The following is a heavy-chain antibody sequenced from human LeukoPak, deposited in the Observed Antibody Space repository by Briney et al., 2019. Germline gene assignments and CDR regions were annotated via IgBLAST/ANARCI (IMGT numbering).Heavy chain of an antibody. D-gene: IGHD4-17*01. J-gene: IGHJ6*03. Sequence: SETLSLTCTVSGGSISSTSYYWGWIRQPPGKGLEWIGSIYHSGSTYYNPSLKSRVTISVDTSKNQFSLKLSSVTAADTAVYYCASYPLTPDYGDYIGNYYYYYMDVWGKGTTVTVSS. V-gene: IGHV4-39*07. CDR2: IYHSGST. CDR1: GGSISSTSYY. CDR3: ASYPLTPDYGDYIGNYYYYYMDV.